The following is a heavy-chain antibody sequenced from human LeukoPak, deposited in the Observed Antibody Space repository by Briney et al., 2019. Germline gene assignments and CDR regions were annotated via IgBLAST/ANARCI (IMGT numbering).Heavy chain of an antibody. J-gene: IGHJ4*02. V-gene: IGHV1-46*01. CDR1: GYSFTNYY. Sequence: ASVKVSCKASGYSFTNYYIHWVRQAPGQGLESVGIINPSGGGTTYPQKFQGRVTMTRDTSTSTVYMELSSLRSEDTAVYNCARVPYCFNGICYTHYYFDYWGQGTLVTVSS. D-gene: IGHD2-8*01. CDR2: INPSGGGT. CDR3: ARVPYCFNGICYTHYYFDY.